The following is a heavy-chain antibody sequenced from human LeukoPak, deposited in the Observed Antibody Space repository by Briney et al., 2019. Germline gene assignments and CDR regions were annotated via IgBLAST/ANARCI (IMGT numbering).Heavy chain of an antibody. CDR2: MYDSGST. Sequence: SETLSLTCTVSGGSINSYYWSWIRQPPGKGLEWIGYMYDSGSTNYNPSLKSRVAISVDTSRNQFSLKLSSVSAADTAVYYCARGNYDYVWGGIDNWGQGTLVTVS. D-gene: IGHD3-16*01. CDR3: ARGNYDYVWGGIDN. V-gene: IGHV4-59*08. CDR1: GGSINSYY. J-gene: IGHJ4*02.